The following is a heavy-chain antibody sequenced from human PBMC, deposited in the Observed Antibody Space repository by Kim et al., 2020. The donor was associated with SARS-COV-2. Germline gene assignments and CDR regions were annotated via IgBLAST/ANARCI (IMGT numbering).Heavy chain of an antibody. CDR3: ARATSWYRPPLDY. CDR1: GFTFSTYG. Sequence: GGSLRLSCAASGFTFSTYGMHWVRQAPGKGLDLVAVIWFDGSNEYYADSVKGRFSISRDNSKNTVYLEMNSLRAEDTAVYYCARATSWYRPPLDYWGQGTLVTVSS. CDR2: IWFDGSNE. D-gene: IGHD6-13*01. V-gene: IGHV3-33*01. J-gene: IGHJ4*02.